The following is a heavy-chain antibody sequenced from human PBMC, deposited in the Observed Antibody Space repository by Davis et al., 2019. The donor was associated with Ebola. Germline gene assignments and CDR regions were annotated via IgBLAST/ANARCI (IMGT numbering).Heavy chain of an antibody. CDR3: ARVPGYSSHYYYYYGMDV. CDR1: GFTFSSYS. J-gene: IGHJ6*04. D-gene: IGHD6-13*01. CDR2: ISSSSSTI. V-gene: IGHV3-48*02. Sequence: GESLKISCAASGFTFSSYSMNWVRQAPGKGLEWVSYISSSSSTIYYADSVKGRFTISRDNAKNSLYLQMNSLRDEDTAVYYCARVPGYSSHYYYYYGMDVWGKGTTVTVSS.